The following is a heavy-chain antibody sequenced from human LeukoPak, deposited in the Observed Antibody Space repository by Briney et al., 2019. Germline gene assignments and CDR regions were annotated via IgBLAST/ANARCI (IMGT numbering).Heavy chain of an antibody. D-gene: IGHD6-13*01. CDR3: ARSLQIIAAGYNWFDP. J-gene: IGHJ5*02. CDR1: GGSSSGYY. V-gene: IGHV4-34*01. CDR2: INHSGST. Sequence: SETLSLTCAVYGGSSSGYYWSWIRQPPGKGLEWIGDINHSGSTNYNPSLKSRVTISVDTSKNQFSLKLSSVTAADTAVYYCARSLQIIAAGYNWFDPWGQGTLVTVSS.